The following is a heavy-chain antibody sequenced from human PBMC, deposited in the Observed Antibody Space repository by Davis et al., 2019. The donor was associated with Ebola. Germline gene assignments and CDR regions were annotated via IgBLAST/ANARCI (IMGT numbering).Heavy chain of an antibody. CDR2: INGDGSHA. CDR1: GFTFSNFW. V-gene: IGHV3-74*01. CDR3: ARDQDGRGPPIDF. D-gene: IGHD1-14*01. J-gene: IGHJ4*02. Sequence: PGGSLRLSCVASGFTFSNFWMHWVRQAPGKGLVWLSRINGDGSHADYAGSVKGRFTISSDNAMNTLFLQMNSLRAEDTAVYYCARDQDGRGPPIDFWGQGVLVTVSS.